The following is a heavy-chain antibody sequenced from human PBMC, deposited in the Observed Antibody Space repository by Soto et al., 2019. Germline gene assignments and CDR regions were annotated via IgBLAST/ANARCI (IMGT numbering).Heavy chain of an antibody. V-gene: IGHV4-39*01. J-gene: IGHJ4*02. Sequence: SETLSLTCTVSGGSISRSSYYWGWIRQPPGKGLEWIGSIYYSGSTYYNPSLKSRVTISVDTSKNQFSLKLSSVTAADTAVYYGAKHDYGVFGLWGQEPLVTVPS. D-gene: IGHD4-17*01. CDR1: GGSISRSSYY. CDR3: AKHDYGVFGL. CDR2: IYYSGST.